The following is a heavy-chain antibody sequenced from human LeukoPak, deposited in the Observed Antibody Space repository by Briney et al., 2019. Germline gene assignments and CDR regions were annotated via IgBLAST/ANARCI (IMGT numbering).Heavy chain of an antibody. CDR1: GGSISSYY. CDR3: ARGGYYYDSSGYYYYFDY. D-gene: IGHD3-22*01. V-gene: IGHV4-59*01. J-gene: IGHJ4*02. Sequence: SETLSLTCTVSGGSISSYYWSWIRQSPGKGLEWIGYIYYSGSTNYNPSLKSRVTISVDTSKNQFSLKLSSVTAADTAVYYCARGGYYYDSSGYYYYFDYWGQGTLVTVSS. CDR2: IYYSGST.